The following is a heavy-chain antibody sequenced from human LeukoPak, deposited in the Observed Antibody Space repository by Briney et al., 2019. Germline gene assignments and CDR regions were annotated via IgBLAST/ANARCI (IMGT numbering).Heavy chain of an antibody. V-gene: IGHV4-61*02. J-gene: IGHJ3*02. Sequence: SQTLSLTCTVSGGSISSGDFYWSWIRQPAGKGLEWIGRIYTSGSTNYNPSLKSRVTISVDTSKNQFSLKLSSVTAPDTAVYYCARGVNNWNVDVFDIWGQGTMVTVSS. CDR1: GGSISSGDFY. D-gene: IGHD1-20*01. CDR2: IYTSGST. CDR3: ARGVNNWNVDVFDI.